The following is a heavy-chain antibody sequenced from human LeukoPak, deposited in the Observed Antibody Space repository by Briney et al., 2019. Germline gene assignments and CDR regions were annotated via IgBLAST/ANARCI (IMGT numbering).Heavy chain of an antibody. CDR2: ISSSSSTI. CDR1: GFTFSSYS. V-gene: IGHV3-48*01. Sequence: GGSLRLSCAASGFTFSSYSMNWVRQAPGKGLEWVSYISSSSSTIYYADSVKGRFAISRDNAKNSLYLQMNSLRAEDTAVYYCARELITFSEYYYYGMDVWGQGTTVTVSS. D-gene: IGHD3-3*02. CDR3: ARELITFSEYYYYGMDV. J-gene: IGHJ6*02.